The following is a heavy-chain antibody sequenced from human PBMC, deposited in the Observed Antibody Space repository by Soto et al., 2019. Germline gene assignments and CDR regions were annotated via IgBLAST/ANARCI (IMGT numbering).Heavy chain of an antibody. D-gene: IGHD1-26*01. Sequence: QVQLVESGGGVVQPGRSLRLSCAASGFTFSSYAMHWVRQAPGKGLEWVAVISYDGSNKYYADSVKGRFTISRDNSKNTLYLQMNNRRAEDTAVYYCASPIVGAMDLDYWGQGTLVTVSS. CDR3: ASPIVGAMDLDY. V-gene: IGHV3-30-3*01. CDR1: GFTFSSYA. CDR2: ISYDGSNK. J-gene: IGHJ4*02.